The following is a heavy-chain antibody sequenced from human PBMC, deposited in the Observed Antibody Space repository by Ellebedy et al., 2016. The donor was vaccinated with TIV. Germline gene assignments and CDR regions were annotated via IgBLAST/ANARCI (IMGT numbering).Heavy chain of an antibody. Sequence: GESLKISCAASGFSVSSNYVSWVRQAPGKGLEWVSYIYTGDSTYHADSVKGRFTISRDNSKNTLDLQMNNLRTEDTAVYYCARDPDAFGDQYFDLWGQGTLVIVSS. V-gene: IGHV3-53*05. D-gene: IGHD3-10*01. CDR3: ARDPDAFGDQYFDL. CDR1: GFSVSSNY. J-gene: IGHJ5*01. CDR2: IYTGDST.